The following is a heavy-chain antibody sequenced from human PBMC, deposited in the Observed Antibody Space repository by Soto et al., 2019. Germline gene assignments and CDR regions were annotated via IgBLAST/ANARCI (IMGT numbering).Heavy chain of an antibody. CDR3: GGGGGRDIDC. D-gene: IGHD3-16*01. CDR2: ISYDGSNE. J-gene: IGHJ4*02. V-gene: IGHV3-30*03. Sequence: QVQLVESGGGVVQPGGSLRLSCAASGFTFSSYGMHWVRQAPGKGLEWVAVISYDGSNEYYADSVKGRFTISRDNSKNTLYLQMNSLKTEDTAVYYCGGGGGRDIDCWGQGTLVTVSS. CDR1: GFTFSSYG.